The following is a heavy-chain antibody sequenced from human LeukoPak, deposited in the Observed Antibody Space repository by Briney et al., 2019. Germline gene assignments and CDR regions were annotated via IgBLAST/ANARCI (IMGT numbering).Heavy chain of an antibody. CDR2: IWYDGSNK. CDR1: GFSFSSYG. V-gene: IGHV3-33*06. D-gene: IGHD2-21*02. CDR3: AKDLLAYCGGDCYSMAFDY. J-gene: IGHJ4*02. Sequence: PGGSLRLSCAASGFSFSSYGMYWVRQAPGKGLEWVAVIWYDGSNKYYADSVKGRFTISRDSSKNTLYLQMNSLRGEDTAVYYCAKDLLAYCGGDCYSMAFDYWGQGTLVTVSS.